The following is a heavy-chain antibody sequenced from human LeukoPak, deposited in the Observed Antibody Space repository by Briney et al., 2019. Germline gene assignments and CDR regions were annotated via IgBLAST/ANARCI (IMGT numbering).Heavy chain of an antibody. CDR3: ARGVGSGSYSGFDP. CDR1: GFTFSSYE. Sequence: GGSLRLSCAASGFTFSSYEMNWVRQAPGKGLEWVSYISSSGSTIYYADSVKGRFTISRDNAKNSLYLQMNSLRAEDTAVYYCARGVGSGSYSGFDPWGQGTLVTVSS. V-gene: IGHV3-48*03. D-gene: IGHD3-10*01. CDR2: ISSSGSTI. J-gene: IGHJ5*02.